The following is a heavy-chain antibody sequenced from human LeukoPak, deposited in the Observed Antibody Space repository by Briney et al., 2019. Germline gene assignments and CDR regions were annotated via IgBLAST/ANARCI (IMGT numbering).Heavy chain of an antibody. J-gene: IGHJ4*02. CDR3: AKGGLGYYDSSGSFVH. CDR2: ISGSGGST. V-gene: IGHV3-23*01. Sequence: GGSLRLSCAASGFTFSSYAMSWVRQAPGKGLEWVSAISGSGGSTYYADSVKGRFTISRDNSKNTLYLQMNSLRAEDTAVYYCAKGGLGYYDSSGSFVHWGQGTLVTVSS. D-gene: IGHD3-22*01. CDR1: GFTFSSYA.